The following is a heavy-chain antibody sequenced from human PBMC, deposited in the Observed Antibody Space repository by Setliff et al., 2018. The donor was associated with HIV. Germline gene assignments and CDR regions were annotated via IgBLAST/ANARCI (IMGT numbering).Heavy chain of an antibody. CDR1: GDSINTDGLY. Sequence: SETLSLTCTVSGDSINTDGLYWTWIRQHPATGLEWVGYIHYNGITYYNAALKSRGSISADTSKNQLSLKVNSVTVADTAVYYCARLSSGWYNWFDPWGQGTLVTVSS. CDR2: IHYNGIT. D-gene: IGHD6-19*01. CDR3: ARLSSGWYNWFDP. V-gene: IGHV4-31*03. J-gene: IGHJ5*02.